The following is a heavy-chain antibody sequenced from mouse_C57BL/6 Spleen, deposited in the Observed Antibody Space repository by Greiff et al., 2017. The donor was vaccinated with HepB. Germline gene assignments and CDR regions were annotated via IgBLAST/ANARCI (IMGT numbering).Heavy chain of an antibody. J-gene: IGHJ4*01. Sequence: VQLKESGAELVRPGTSVKMSCKASGYTFTNYWIGWAKQRPGHGLEWIGDIYPGGGYTNYNEKFKGKATLTADKSSSTAYMQFSSLTSEDSAIYYCARSDRFYAMDYWGQGTSVTVSS. CDR1: GYTFTNYW. CDR3: ARSDRFYAMDY. CDR2: IYPGGGYT. V-gene: IGHV1-63*01.